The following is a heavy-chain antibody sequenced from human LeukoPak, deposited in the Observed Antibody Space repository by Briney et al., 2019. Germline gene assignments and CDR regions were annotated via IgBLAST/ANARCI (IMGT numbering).Heavy chain of an antibody. CDR2: IYYSGST. V-gene: IGHV4-39*07. D-gene: IGHD3-22*01. J-gene: IGHJ4*02. CDR3: ATLGFSSGYYYYFDH. Sequence: SETLSLTCTVSGGSISSSSYYWGWIRQPPGKGLEWIGSIYYSGSTYYNPSLKSRVTISVDTSKNQFSLKLSSVTAADAAVYYCATLGFSSGYYYYFDHWGQGTLSPSPQ. CDR1: GGSISSSSYY.